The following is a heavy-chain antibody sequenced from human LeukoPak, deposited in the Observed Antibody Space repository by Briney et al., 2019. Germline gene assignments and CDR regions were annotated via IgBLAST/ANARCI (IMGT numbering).Heavy chain of an antibody. CDR1: GGSISSGGYY. J-gene: IGHJ4*02. Sequence: SQTLSLTCTVSGGSISSGGYYWSWIRQPPGKGLEWVGSIYYSGSTYYNPSLKSRVTITVDTSKNQFSLKLSSVTAADTAVYYCARDKVGGPFDYWGQGTLVTVSS. V-gene: IGHV4-39*07. CDR3: ARDKVGGPFDY. CDR2: IYYSGST.